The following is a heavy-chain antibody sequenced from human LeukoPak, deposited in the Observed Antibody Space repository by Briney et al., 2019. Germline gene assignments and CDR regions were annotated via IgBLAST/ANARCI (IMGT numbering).Heavy chain of an antibody. CDR2: IYYSGST. Sequence: SETLSLTCAVYGGSFSSYYWGWIRQPPGKGLEWIGSIYYSGSTYYNPSLKSRVTISVDTSKNQFSLKLSSVTAADTAVYYCARKGSSGWYYFDYWGQGTLVTVSS. CDR3: ARKGSSGWYYFDY. J-gene: IGHJ4*02. CDR1: GGSFSSYY. D-gene: IGHD6-19*01. V-gene: IGHV4-39*01.